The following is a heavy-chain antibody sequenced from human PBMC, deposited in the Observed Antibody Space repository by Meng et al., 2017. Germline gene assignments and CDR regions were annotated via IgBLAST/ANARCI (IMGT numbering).Heavy chain of an antibody. J-gene: IGHJ3*02. CDR3: ARAGEMATITDAFDI. Sequence: SVKVSCKASGGTFSSYAISWVRQAPGQGLEWMGGIIPIFGTANYAQKFQGRVTITTDESTSTAYMELSSLRSEDTAVYYCARAGEMATITDAFDIWGQGTMVT. D-gene: IGHD5-24*01. CDR1: GGTFSSYA. CDR2: IIPIFGTA. V-gene: IGHV1-69*05.